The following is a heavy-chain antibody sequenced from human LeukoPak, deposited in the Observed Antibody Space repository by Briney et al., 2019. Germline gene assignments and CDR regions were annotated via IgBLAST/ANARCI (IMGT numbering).Heavy chain of an antibody. Sequence: KPSETLSLTCTVSGGSISSYYWSRIRQPAGKGLEWIGRIYTSGSTNYNPSLKSRVTMSVDTSKNQFSLKLGSVTAADTAVYYCARVRAIAAAGDYVDAFDIWGQGTMVTVSS. D-gene: IGHD6-13*01. CDR3: ARVRAIAAAGDYVDAFDI. J-gene: IGHJ3*02. CDR1: GGSISSYY. CDR2: IYTSGST. V-gene: IGHV4-4*07.